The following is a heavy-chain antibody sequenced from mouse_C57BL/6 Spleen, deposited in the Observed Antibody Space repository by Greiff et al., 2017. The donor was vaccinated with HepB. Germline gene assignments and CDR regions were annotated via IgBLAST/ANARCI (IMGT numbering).Heavy chain of an antibody. CDR3: ARNYGSPYYYAMDY. J-gene: IGHJ4*01. V-gene: IGHV1-72*01. CDR2: IDPNSGGT. Sequence: QVQLQQPGAELVKPGASVKLSCKASGYTFTSYWMHWVKQRPGRGLEWIGRIDPNSGGTKYNEKFKSKATLTVDKPSSTAYMQRSSLTSEDSAVYYCARNYGSPYYYAMDYWGQGTSVTVSS. CDR1: GYTFTSYW. D-gene: IGHD1-1*01.